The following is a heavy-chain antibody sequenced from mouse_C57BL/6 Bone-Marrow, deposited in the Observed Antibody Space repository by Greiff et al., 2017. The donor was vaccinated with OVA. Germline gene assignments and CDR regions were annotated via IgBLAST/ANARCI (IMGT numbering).Heavy chain of an antibody. V-gene: IGHV1-54*01. D-gene: IGHD2-5*01. CDR2: INPGSGGT. CDR3: ARTFYYSNYVYWYFDV. J-gene: IGHJ1*03. Sequence: VQLQQSGAELVRPGTSVKLSCKASGYAFTNYLIEWVKQRPGQGLEWIGVINPGSGGTNYNEKFKGKATLTADKSSSTAYMQLSSLTSEDSAVYFCARTFYYSNYVYWYFDVWGTGTTVTVSS. CDR1: GYAFTNYL.